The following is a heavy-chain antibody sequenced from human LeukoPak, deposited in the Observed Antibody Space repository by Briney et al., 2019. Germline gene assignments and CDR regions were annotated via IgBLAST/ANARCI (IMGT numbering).Heavy chain of an antibody. V-gene: IGHV3-30-3*01. J-gene: IGHJ3*02. Sequence: GGPLRLSCAASGFTFSSHAMHWVRQAPGKGLEWVAVISYDGSNKYYADSVKGRFTISRDNSKNTLYLQMNSLRAEDTAVYYCATLIVVVTSGAFDIWGQGTMVTVSS. CDR3: ATLIVVVTSGAFDI. CDR2: ISYDGSNK. D-gene: IGHD3-22*01. CDR1: GFTFSSHA.